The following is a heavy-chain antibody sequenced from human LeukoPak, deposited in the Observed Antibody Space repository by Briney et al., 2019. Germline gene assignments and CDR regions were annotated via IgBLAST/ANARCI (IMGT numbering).Heavy chain of an antibody. D-gene: IGHD6-13*01. CDR2: IYSGGDT. V-gene: IGHV3-66*01. J-gene: IGHJ5*02. CDR3: ARDPPAEAINTYA. CDR1: GVTVSNNY. Sequence: RGSLRLSCAASGVTVSNNYMRWVRQAPGKGPEWVSLIYSGGDTFYADAVKGRFTISRDGSKNTLYLQMNSLRAEDTAVYYCARDPPAEAINTYAWGQGTLVTVSS.